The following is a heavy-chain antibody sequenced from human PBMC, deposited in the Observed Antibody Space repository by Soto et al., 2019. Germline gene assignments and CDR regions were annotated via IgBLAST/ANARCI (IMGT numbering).Heavy chain of an antibody. Sequence: ETLSLTCTVSGGSVSSGSYYGSWIRQPPGKGLEWIGYIYYSGSTNYHPSLKSRVTISVDTSKNQFSLKLSSVTAADTAVYYCARAYYRARFDPWGQGTLVTVSS. D-gene: IGHD3-10*01. V-gene: IGHV4-61*01. CDR1: GGSVSSGSYY. CDR3: ARAYYRARFDP. J-gene: IGHJ5*02. CDR2: IYYSGST.